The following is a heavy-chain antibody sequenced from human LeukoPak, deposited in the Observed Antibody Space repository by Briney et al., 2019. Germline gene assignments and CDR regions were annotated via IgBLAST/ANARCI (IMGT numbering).Heavy chain of an antibody. CDR3: AKDPIAAAGTASFPFDY. Sequence: GGSLRLSCAASGFIFSNYGMNWVRQAPGKGLEWVAAISASGSATSYADSVRGRFTISRDNSKSTTYLQMNSLRAEDTAVFYCAKDPIAAAGTASFPFDYWGQGTLVTVSS. J-gene: IGHJ4*02. V-gene: IGHV3-23*01. CDR1: GFIFSNYG. D-gene: IGHD6-13*01. CDR2: ISASGSAT.